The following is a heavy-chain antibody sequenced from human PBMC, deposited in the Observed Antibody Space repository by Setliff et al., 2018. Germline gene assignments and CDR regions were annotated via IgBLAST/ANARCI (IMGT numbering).Heavy chain of an antibody. CDR3: ATPGRDDLDSPFEPFDI. Sequence: PSETLSLTCAVSGYSISNGFYWGWIRQSPVKGLEWIGSLFDGGSAYYSPSLKSRASISLDASKNQFALKLTSATAADTAVYYCATPGRDDLDSPFEPFDIWGQGTMVTVSS. J-gene: IGHJ3*02. CDR1: GYSISNGFY. V-gene: IGHV4-38-2*01. CDR2: LFDGGSA. D-gene: IGHD3-3*01.